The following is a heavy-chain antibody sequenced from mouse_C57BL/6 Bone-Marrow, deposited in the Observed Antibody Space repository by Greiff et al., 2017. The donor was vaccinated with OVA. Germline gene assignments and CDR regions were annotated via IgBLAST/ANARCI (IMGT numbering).Heavy chain of an antibody. CDR3: ARDPLYDDYYVVYFDY. Sequence: VKLQESGPELVKPGASVKISCKASGYAFSSSWMNWVKQRPGQGLDWIGRIYPGDGNTNYNGKFKGRATLIADKSSSTAYMQLSSLTSEDSAVYFCARDPLYDDYYVVYFDYLGQGTTLTVSS. CDR2: IYPGDGNT. J-gene: IGHJ2*01. D-gene: IGHD2-3*01. V-gene: IGHV1-82*01. CDR1: GYAFSSSW.